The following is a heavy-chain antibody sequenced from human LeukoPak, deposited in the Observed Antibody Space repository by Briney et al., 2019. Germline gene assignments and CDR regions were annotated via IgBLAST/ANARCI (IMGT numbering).Heavy chain of an antibody. CDR3: AKSSRQQLITGDWFDP. V-gene: IGHV3-48*01. D-gene: IGHD6-13*01. Sequence: PGGSLRLSCAASGFTFSSYSMNWVRQAPGKGLEWVSYISSSSSTIYYADSVKGRFTISRDNAKNSLYLQMNSLRAEDTAVYYCAKSSRQQLITGDWFDPWGQGTLVTVSS. CDR1: GFTFSSYS. CDR2: ISSSSSTI. J-gene: IGHJ5*02.